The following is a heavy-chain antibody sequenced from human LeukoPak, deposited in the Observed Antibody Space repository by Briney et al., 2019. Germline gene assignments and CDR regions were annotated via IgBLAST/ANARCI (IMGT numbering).Heavy chain of an antibody. CDR1: GGSISSYY. CDR3: ARVIYYCTNGVCHDSYYYMDV. CDR2: IYYSGST. V-gene: IGHV4-59*01. D-gene: IGHD2-8*01. J-gene: IGHJ6*03. Sequence: KPSETLSLTCTVSGGSISSYYWSWIRQPPGKGLEWIGYIYYSGSTNYNPSLKSRVTISVDTSKNQFSLKLSSVTAADTAVYYCARVIYYCTNGVCHDSYYYMDVWGKGTTVTVSS.